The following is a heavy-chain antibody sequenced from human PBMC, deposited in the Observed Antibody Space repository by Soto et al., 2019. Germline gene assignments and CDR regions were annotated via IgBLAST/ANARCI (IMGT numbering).Heavy chain of an antibody. D-gene: IGHD2-2*01. V-gene: IGHV4-39*01. CDR1: GGSTSDTSYY. CDR2: VFYIGST. Sequence: QLQLQESGPGLVKPSETLSLTCIVSGGSTSDTSYYWGWIRQPLGKGLEWIGSVFYIGSTFYNPSLKSRVTISIDTSKNQFSLKLSSVTATDTAVYYCARHTWGRQRGWFDSWGQGTLVTVSS. J-gene: IGHJ5*01. CDR3: ARHTWGRQRGWFDS.